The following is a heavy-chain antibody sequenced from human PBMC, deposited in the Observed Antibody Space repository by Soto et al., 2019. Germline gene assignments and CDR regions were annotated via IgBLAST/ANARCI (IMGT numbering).Heavy chain of an antibody. Sequence: GGSLRLSCAASGFTFSSYSMNWVRQATGKGLEWVSAIGTAGDTYYPGSVKGRFTISRENAKNSLYLQMNSLRAEDTAVYYCARDGSIAAYYYYYGMDVWGQGTTVTVSS. V-gene: IGHV3-13*01. J-gene: IGHJ6*02. CDR3: ARDGSIAAYYYYYGMDV. D-gene: IGHD6-6*01. CDR2: IGTAGDT. CDR1: GFTFSSYS.